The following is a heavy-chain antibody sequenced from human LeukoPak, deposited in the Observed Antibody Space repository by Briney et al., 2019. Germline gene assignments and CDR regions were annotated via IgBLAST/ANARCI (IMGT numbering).Heavy chain of an antibody. CDR2: ISNSGVIT. J-gene: IGHJ4*02. Sequence: GGSLRLSCAASGFTFSTYGMTWVRQAPGKGLEWVSTISNSGVITYYADSVEGRFTISRDNAKNSLYLQMNSLRAEDTAVYYCATYWNDVYYFDYWGQGTLVTVSS. V-gene: IGHV3-21*01. CDR1: GFTFSTYG. D-gene: IGHD1-1*01. CDR3: ATYWNDVYYFDY.